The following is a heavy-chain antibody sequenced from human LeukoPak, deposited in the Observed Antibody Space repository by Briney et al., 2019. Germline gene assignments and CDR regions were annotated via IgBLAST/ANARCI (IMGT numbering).Heavy chain of an antibody. V-gene: IGHV4-59*01. D-gene: IGHD3-22*01. CDR1: GGSINNYY. J-gene: IGHJ5*02. CDR3: ARGGYYDGSGFSPRHNWFDP. Sequence: SSEALSLTCTVSGGSINNYYWSWIRQPPGKGREWIGHIYSSGSTDYNPSLKSRVTLSVDTSKNQFSLKLSSVTAADTAVYYCARGGYYDGSGFSPRHNWFDPWGQGTLVTVSS. CDR2: IYSSGST.